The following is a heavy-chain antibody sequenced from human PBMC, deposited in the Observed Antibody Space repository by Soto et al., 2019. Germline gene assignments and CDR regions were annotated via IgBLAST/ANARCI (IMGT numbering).Heavy chain of an antibody. Sequence: SLLLGCASSDFSFHDTAMHWVRQAPGKGLEWVSSIGRNSGALAYADSVKGRFTISRDNAKNTLYLQMNSLRVDDTAVYFCVRDVGAKEVVPFDVWGRGTLVTVSS. CDR1: DFSFHDTA. CDR2: IGRNSGAL. V-gene: IGHV3-9*01. J-gene: IGHJ4*02. D-gene: IGHD3-9*01. CDR3: VRDVGAKEVVPFDV.